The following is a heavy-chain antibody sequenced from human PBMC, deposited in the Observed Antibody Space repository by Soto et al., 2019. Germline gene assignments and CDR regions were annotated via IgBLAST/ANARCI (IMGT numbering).Heavy chain of an antibody. D-gene: IGHD3-16*01. CDR1: VVTFIHHA. Sequence: GGSLRLSCEASVVTFIHHAMTWVRQAPGKGLEWVSSISESGATTYYADSVKGRFTISRDNPKNTLFLQMKSLRAEDTAVYYYVPGSPGAGGEDRWGPGTLVTVSS. CDR2: ISESGATT. CDR3: VPGSPGAGGEDR. V-gene: IGHV3-23*01. J-gene: IGHJ5*02.